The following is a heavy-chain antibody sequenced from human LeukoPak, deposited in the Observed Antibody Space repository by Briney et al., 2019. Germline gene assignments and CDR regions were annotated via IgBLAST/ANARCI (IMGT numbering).Heavy chain of an antibody. D-gene: IGHD3-22*01. CDR1: GFTFSSYW. CDR3: ARRVIVVGLDY. V-gene: IGHV3-23*01. CDR2: ISGSGGST. J-gene: IGHJ4*02. Sequence: GGSLRLSCAASGFTFSSYWMSWVRQAPGKGLEWVSAISGSGGSTYYADSVKGRFTISRDNAKNSLYLQMNSLRAEDTAVYYCARRVIVVGLDYWGQGTLVTVSS.